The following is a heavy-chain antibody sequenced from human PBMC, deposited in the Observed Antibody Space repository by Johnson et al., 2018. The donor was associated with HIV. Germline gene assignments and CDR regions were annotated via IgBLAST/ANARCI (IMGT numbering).Heavy chain of an antibody. V-gene: IGHV3-11*01. J-gene: IGHJ3*02. CDR3: AREATRVREVNDGFAI. CDR1: GFTLSDYY. D-gene: IGHD3-10*01. CDR2: MSWNSGSI. Sequence: QVQLVESGGGLVKPGGSLRLSCAASGFTLSDYYMSWIRQAPGKGLEWVSGMSWNSGSICYADSVKGRVTISRDNAKNSLYLQMNSLRAEDTALYYWAREATRVREVNDGFAIWGHGTMVTVSS.